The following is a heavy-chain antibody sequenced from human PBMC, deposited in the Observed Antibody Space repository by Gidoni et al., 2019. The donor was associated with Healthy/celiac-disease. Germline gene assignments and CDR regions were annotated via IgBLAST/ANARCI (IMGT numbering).Heavy chain of an antibody. CDR3: AKDGSSSGYYYYGMDV. CDR1: GFTFDDYA. J-gene: IGHJ6*02. CDR2: TSWNSGSI. Sequence: EVQLVESGGGLVQPGRSLRLSCAASGFTFDDYAMHWVRQAPGKGLEWVSGTSWNSGSIGYADSVKGRFTISRDNAKNSLYLQMNSLRAEDTALYYCAKDGSSSGYYYYGMDVWGQGTTVTVSS. D-gene: IGHD6-6*01. V-gene: IGHV3-9*01.